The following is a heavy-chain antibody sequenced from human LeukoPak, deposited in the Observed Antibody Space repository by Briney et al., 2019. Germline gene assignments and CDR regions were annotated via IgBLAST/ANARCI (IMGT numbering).Heavy chain of an antibody. CDR3: AKGYYYDSSGYAGRTSDAFDI. V-gene: IGHV3-53*01. D-gene: IGHD3-22*01. CDR2: VYSGGTT. Sequence: GGSLRLSCAVSGFTVSGNYMSWVRQAPGKGLEWVSLVYSGGTTYYADSVKGRFTISRDNSKNTLYLQMNSLRAEDTAVYYCAKGYYYDSSGYAGRTSDAFDIWGQGTVVTVSS. J-gene: IGHJ3*02. CDR1: GFTVSGNY.